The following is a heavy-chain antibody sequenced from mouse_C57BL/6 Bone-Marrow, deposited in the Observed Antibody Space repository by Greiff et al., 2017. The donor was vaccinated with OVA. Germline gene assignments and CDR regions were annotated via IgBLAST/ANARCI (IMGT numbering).Heavy chain of an antibody. CDR1: GYTFTSYW. V-gene: IGHV1-55*01. Sequence: VQLQQSGAELVKPGASVKMSCKASGYTFTSYWITWVKQRPGQGLEWIGDIYPGSGSTNYNEKFKSKATLTVDTSSSTAYMQLSSLTSEDSAVYYCARAEATRHIDYWGQGTSLTVSS. J-gene: IGHJ2*02. CDR3: ARAEATRHIDY. D-gene: IGHD3-2*02. CDR2: IYPGSGST.